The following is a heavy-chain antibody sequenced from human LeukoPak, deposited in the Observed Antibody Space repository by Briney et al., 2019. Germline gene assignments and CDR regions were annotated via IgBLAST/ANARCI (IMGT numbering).Heavy chain of an antibody. Sequence: GASVKVSCKASGYTFTGYYMHWVRQAPGQGLEWMGWINPNSGGTNYAQKFQGRVTMTRDTSTSTVYMELSSLRSEDTAVYYCARDRTELLWFGESQYFDYWGQGTLVTVSS. V-gene: IGHV1-2*02. J-gene: IGHJ4*02. CDR3: ARDRTELLWFGESQYFDY. D-gene: IGHD3-10*01. CDR2: INPNSGGT. CDR1: GYTFTGYY.